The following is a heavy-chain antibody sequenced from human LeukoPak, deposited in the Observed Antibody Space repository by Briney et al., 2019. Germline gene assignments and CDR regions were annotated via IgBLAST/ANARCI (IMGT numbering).Heavy chain of an antibody. D-gene: IGHD5-12*01. J-gene: IGHJ4*02. CDR2: INHSGST. CDR1: GGSFSGYY. V-gene: IGHV4-34*01. Sequence: KPSETLSLTCAVYGGSFSGYYLSWIRQPPGKGLEWIGEINHSGSTNYNPSLKSRVTISVDTSKNQFSLKLSSVTAADTAVYYCARGGYSGYDRLGYWGQGTLVTVSS. CDR3: ARGGYSGYDRLGY.